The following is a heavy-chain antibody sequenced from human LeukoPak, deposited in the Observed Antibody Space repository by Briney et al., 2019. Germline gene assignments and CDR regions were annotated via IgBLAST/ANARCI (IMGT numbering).Heavy chain of an antibody. V-gene: IGHV4-39*01. D-gene: IGHD2-2*01. CDR1: GGSISSSTYY. CDR3: ARLCSSSWQFDY. CDR2: IDYSGNT. Sequence: SETLSLTCSVSGGSISSSTYYWAWIRQPPGKGLEWIGSIDYSGNTYYNPSLKSRVTMSVDTSKNQFSLMLSSVTAADTAVFHCARLCSSSWQFDYWGQGTLVTVSS. J-gene: IGHJ4*02.